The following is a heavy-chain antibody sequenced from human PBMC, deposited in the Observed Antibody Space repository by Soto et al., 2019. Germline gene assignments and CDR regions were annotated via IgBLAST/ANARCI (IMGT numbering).Heavy chain of an antibody. CDR1: GYTFTSLG. J-gene: IGHJ3*02. CDR3: ARYHRGGTDAVDI. Sequence: QVQLVQSGAEVKKPGASVKVSCKASGYTFTSLGISWVRQAPGQGLEWMGGISAYNGNTNYAENLKGRVTMSTDTSAGTAYMERRSVRYDDTSVYYCARYHRGGTDAVDIWGQGTMVTVTS. V-gene: IGHV1-18*01. D-gene: IGHD2-15*01. CDR2: ISAYNGNT.